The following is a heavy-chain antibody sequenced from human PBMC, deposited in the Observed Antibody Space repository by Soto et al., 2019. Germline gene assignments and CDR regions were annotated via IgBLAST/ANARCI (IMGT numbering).Heavy chain of an antibody. CDR2: TSGSYTYP. Sequence: GGSLRLSCAASGFTFSDYYISWIRQGPGKGLEWVSYTSGSYTYPNYADSVKGRFTISRDNAKNSLYLQMNSLRAEDTGVYYCARLISTAGVPDYWGQGTLVTVSS. D-gene: IGHD6-13*01. CDR3: ARLISTAGVPDY. CDR1: GFTFSDYY. V-gene: IGHV3-11*06. J-gene: IGHJ4*02.